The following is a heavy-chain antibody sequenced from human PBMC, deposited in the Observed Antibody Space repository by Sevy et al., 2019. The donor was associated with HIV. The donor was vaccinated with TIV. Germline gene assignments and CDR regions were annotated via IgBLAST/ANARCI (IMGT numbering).Heavy chain of an antibody. V-gene: IGHV3-33*01. CDR3: ARESGSDWYLDY. CDR2: IFNDGKTK. CDR1: GFIFSRYG. Sequence: GGSLRLSCKASGFIFSRYGVHWVRQAPGKGLEWVASIFNDGKTKYYGDPVKGRFTICRDDSKNTLYLQMDSLRAEDTAVYYCARESGSDWYLDYWGQGTLVTVSS. J-gene: IGHJ4*02. D-gene: IGHD2-21*02.